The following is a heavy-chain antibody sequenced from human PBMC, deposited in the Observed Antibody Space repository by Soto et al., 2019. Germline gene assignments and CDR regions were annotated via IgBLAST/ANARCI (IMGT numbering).Heavy chain of an antibody. CDR3: ARSWVTGKGGIDV. Sequence: QVQLVQSGAEVKKPGASVKVSCKASGYTFTSYGLSWVRQAPGQGLEWMGWINGYTGNTNYAQKFQGRVTMTTDTATNTADLDRWTLIADDTAVYYCARSWVTGKGGIDVWGQGTTVTVSS. V-gene: IGHV1-18*01. D-gene: IGHD3-16*01. CDR2: INGYTGNT. CDR1: GYTFTSYG. J-gene: IGHJ6*02.